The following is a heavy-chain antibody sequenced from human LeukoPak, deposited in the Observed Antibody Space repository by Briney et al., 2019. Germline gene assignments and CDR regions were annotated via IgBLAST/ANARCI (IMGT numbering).Heavy chain of an antibody. CDR1: GYTFTGYY. CDR3: ARTAVDQDYFDY. J-gene: IGHJ4*02. D-gene: IGHD6-19*01. V-gene: IGHV1-2*02. Sequence: GASVKVSCKASGYTFTGYYMHWVRQAPGQGLEWMGWINPNSGGTNYAQKFQGRVTMTRDTYISTAYMELSRLRSDDTAVYYCARTAVDQDYFDYWGQGTLVTVSS. CDR2: INPNSGGT.